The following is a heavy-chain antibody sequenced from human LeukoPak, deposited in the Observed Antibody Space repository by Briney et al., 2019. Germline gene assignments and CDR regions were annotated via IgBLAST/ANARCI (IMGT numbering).Heavy chain of an antibody. J-gene: IGHJ4*02. Sequence: ASVKVSCKASGYTFTGYYMHWVRQAPGQGLEWMGWINPNSGGTNYAQKFQGRVTMTRDTSISTAYMELSRLRSDDTAVYYCARGAGYYDSSGRSPHFDYWGQGTLVTVSS. D-gene: IGHD3-22*01. V-gene: IGHV1-2*02. CDR1: GYTFTGYY. CDR3: ARGAGYYDSSGRSPHFDY. CDR2: INPNSGGT.